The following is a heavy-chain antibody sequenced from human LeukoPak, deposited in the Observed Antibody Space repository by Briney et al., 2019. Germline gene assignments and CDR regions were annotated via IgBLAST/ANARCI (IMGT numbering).Heavy chain of an antibody. CDR2: ISYDGSNK. J-gene: IGHJ6*04. V-gene: IGHV3-30*18. CDR3: AKDGPSTSNYGMDV. D-gene: IGHD2-2*01. Sequence: GRSLRLSCAASGFTFSSYGMHWVRQAPGKGLEWVAVISYDGSNKYYADSVKGRFTISRDNPKNTLYLQMNSLRAEDTAVYYCAKDGPSTSNYGMDVWGKGTTVTVSS. CDR1: GFTFSSYG.